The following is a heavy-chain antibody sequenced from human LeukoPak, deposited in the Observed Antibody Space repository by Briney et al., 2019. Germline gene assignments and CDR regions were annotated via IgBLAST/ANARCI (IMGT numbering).Heavy chain of an antibody. J-gene: IGHJ2*01. CDR1: GFSFSSYW. Sequence: SGGSLRLSCAASGFSFSSYWMHWVRQGPGKGLVWVARVSGDGSSTAYADSVKGRLTISRDNARNTLSLQMNSLRDDDTAVYYCARANPADFNLWGRGTLVTVSS. CDR3: ARANPADFNL. V-gene: IGHV3-74*01. CDR2: VSGDGSST. D-gene: IGHD1-14*01.